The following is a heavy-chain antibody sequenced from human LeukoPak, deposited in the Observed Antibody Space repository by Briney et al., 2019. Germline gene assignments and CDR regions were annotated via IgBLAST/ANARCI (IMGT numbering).Heavy chain of an antibody. Sequence: ASVKVSCKASGYTFTSYDINWVRQATGQGLEWMGWMNPNSDNTGYAQKFQGGVTMTRNTSISTAYMELSSLRSEDTAVYYCAREEGRLLWFGELTGGWFDPWGQGTLVTVSS. CDR2: MNPNSDNT. D-gene: IGHD3-10*01. J-gene: IGHJ5*02. CDR3: AREEGRLLWFGELTGGWFDP. CDR1: GYTFTSYD. V-gene: IGHV1-8*01.